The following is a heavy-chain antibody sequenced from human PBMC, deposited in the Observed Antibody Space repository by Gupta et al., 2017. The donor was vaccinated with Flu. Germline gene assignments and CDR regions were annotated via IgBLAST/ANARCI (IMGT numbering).Heavy chain of an antibody. CDR1: GFTFSSYA. Sequence: EVQLLESGGGLVQPGGSLRLSCAASGFTFSSYAMSWVRQAPGKGLEWVSAISGSGGSTYYADSVKGRFTISRDNSKNTLYLQMNSLRAEDTAVYYCAAKGIFGVVIKYWCQGTLVTVSS. J-gene: IGHJ4*02. CDR3: AAKGIFGVVIKY. CDR2: ISGSGGST. V-gene: IGHV3-23*01. D-gene: IGHD3-3*01.